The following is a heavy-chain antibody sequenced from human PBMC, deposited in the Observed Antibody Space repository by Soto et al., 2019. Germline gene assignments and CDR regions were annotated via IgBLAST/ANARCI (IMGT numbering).Heavy chain of an antibody. CDR1: GYTFTSYA. CDR3: ARPSGGYYDSSGYPAFDY. D-gene: IGHD3-22*01. CDR2: INAGNGNT. V-gene: IGHV1-3*01. Sequence: QVQLVQSGAGVKKPGASVKVSCKASGYTFTSYAMHWVRQAPGQRLEWMGWINAGNGNTKYSQKFQGRVTITRDTSASTAYMELSSLRSEDTAVYYCARPSGGYYDSSGYPAFDYWGQGTLVTVSS. J-gene: IGHJ4*02.